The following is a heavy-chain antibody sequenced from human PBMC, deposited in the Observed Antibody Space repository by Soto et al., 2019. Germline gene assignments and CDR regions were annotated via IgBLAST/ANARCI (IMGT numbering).Heavy chain of an antibody. D-gene: IGHD2-15*01. Sequence: PGGSLGLSCAASGFTFSSYAMHWVRQAPGKGLEWVAVISYDGSNKYYADSVKRRFTSSRDNSNNTLYLQMNSLRAEDTAVYYCARDLGGRWAFGIWGQGTMVTVSS. CDR3: ARDLGGRWAFGI. CDR1: GFTFSSYA. CDR2: ISYDGSNK. J-gene: IGHJ3*02. V-gene: IGHV3-30-3*01.